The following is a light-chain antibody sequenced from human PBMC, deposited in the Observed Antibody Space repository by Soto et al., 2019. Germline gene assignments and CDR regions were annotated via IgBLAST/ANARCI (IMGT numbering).Light chain of an antibody. V-gene: IGKV3-20*01. CDR3: QQYGRPPQT. CDR1: QSVSSSY. J-gene: IGKJ1*01. CDR2: GAP. Sequence: EIGLTQSPGTLSLSPGERATLSCRASQSVSSSYLAWYQQKPGQAPRLLIYGAPSRATGIPARFSGSGSGTDFTLTISRLEPEDFAVYYCQQYGRPPQTFGQGTKVDNK.